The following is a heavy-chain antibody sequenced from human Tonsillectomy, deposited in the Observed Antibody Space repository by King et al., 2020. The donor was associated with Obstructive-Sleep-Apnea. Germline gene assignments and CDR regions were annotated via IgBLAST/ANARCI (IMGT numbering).Heavy chain of an antibody. D-gene: IGHD6-19*01. CDR2: IYWNDDK. V-gene: IGHV2-5*01. J-gene: IGHJ3*02. CDR1: GFSLSTSGVG. CDR3: AHSPHSSGWFAFDI. Sequence: TLQESGPTVVKPPQTLTLTCTFSGFSLSTSGVGVGWIRQSPGKALEWLALIYWNDDKRYTPSLKSRLSITKDTSKNQVVLTMTNMDPVDTGTYYCAHSPHSSGWFAFDIWGQATMVTVSS.